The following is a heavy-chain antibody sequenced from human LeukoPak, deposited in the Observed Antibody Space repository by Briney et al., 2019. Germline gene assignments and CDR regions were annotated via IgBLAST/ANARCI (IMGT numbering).Heavy chain of an antibody. J-gene: IGHJ4*02. D-gene: IGHD3-3*01. V-gene: IGHV4-39*01. CDR2: IYYSGST. CDR3: ARRYYDFWSGYYGFDY. Sequence: SETLSLTCTVSGGSISSSSYYWGWIRQPPGKRLEWIGSIYYSGSTYYNPSLKSRVTISVDTSKNQFSLKLSSVTAADTAVYYCARRYYDFWSGYYGFDYWGQGTLVTVSS. CDR1: GGSISSSSYY.